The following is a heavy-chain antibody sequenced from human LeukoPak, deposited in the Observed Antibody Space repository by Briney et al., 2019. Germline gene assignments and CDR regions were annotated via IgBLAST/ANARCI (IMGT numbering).Heavy chain of an antibody. V-gene: IGHV3-33*06. CDR1: GFTFSHYG. J-gene: IGHJ4*02. D-gene: IGHD4-11*01. CDR3: AKDAQRGFDYSNSLEY. CDR2: TWSDGSNK. Sequence: GGSLRLSCAASGFTFSHYGMHWVRQAPGRGLEWVAVTWSDGSNKFYADSVKGRFTISRDNSQNTVDLHMNILRAEDTAVYYCAKDAQRGFDYSNSLEYWGQGTLVTVSS.